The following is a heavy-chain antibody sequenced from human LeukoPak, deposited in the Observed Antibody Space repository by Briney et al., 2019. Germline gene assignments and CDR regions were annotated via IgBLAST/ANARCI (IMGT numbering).Heavy chain of an antibody. Sequence: GGSLRLSCAASGFTFSSYGMHWVRQAPGKGLEWVTFIRYDGNNKYYADSVKGRFTISRDNSKNTLYLQMNSLRAEDTAVYYCARVMYSLYYYDSSGSNDAFDIWGQGTMVTVSS. J-gene: IGHJ3*02. CDR1: GFTFSSYG. D-gene: IGHD3-22*01. CDR3: ARVMYSLYYYDSSGSNDAFDI. CDR2: IRYDGNNK. V-gene: IGHV3-30*02.